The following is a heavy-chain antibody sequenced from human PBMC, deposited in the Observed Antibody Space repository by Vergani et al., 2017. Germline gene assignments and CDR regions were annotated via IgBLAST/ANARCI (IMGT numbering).Heavy chain of an antibody. CDR3: VRDAWGSELRGVYWFDP. CDR2: IHASGTK. J-gene: IGHJ5*02. V-gene: IGHV4-61*02. Sequence: QVHLNEAGPGLVKPSQTLSLTCTVSGASITSGSFYWSWIRQPAGKGLEWIGRIHASGTKDYNPSLWSRVTLSVDTSMNQLSLKMISMTAADTAVYYCVRDAWGSELRGVYWFDPWGQGTLVSVSS. CDR1: GASITSGSFY. D-gene: IGHD3-10*01.